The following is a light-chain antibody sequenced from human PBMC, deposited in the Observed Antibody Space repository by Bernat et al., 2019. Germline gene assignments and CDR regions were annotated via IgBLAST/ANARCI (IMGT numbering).Light chain of an antibody. CDR3: QQYGNSLIFT. CDR1: QSVSG. V-gene: IGKV3-20*01. Sequence: EIVLTQSPGTLSLSPGERATLSCRASQSVSGIAWYQQKPGQAPRPLTFAASNRAIGTPDRFSGSGSGTDFSLTISRLEPEDFAVYYCQQYGNSLIFTFGPGTKVDIK. CDR2: AAS. J-gene: IGKJ3*01.